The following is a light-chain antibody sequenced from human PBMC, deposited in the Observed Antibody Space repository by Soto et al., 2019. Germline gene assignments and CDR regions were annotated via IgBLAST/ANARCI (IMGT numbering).Light chain of an antibody. CDR2: GAS. CDR3: HQYDIPPQT. J-gene: IGKJ1*01. V-gene: IGKV3-20*01. Sequence: EIMFTQSPGTLSLSPGDIATLSCMASQRISSMYLAWYQQKPGRAPRLIIYGASRRATGIPERFSGSESGTDFTLTISRLEPEDFAVYYCHQYDIPPQTFGRGTKVDIK. CDR1: QRISSMY.